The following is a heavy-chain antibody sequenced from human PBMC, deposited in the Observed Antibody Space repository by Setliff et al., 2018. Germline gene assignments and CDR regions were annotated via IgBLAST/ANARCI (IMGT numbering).Heavy chain of an antibody. CDR3: ARGRAGTLVTALLTPRTVFLRCWFDP. J-gene: IGHJ5*02. D-gene: IGHD2-21*02. V-gene: IGHV4-34*01. CDR2: INHSGST. CDR1: GGSFSGYY. Sequence: SETLSLTCAVYGGSFSGYYWSWIRQPPGKGLEWIGEINHSGSTNYNPSLKSRVTISVDTSKNQFSLKLSSATAADTAVYYCARGRAGTLVTALLTPRTVFLRCWFDPWGQGTLVTVSS.